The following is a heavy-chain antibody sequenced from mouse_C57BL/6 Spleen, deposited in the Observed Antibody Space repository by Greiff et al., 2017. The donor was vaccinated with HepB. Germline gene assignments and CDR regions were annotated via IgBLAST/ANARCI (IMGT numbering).Heavy chain of an antibody. Sequence: QVQLQQSGPGLVQPSQSLSITCTVSGFSLTSYGVHWVRQSPGKGLEWLGVIWSGGSTDYNAAFISRLSISKDNSKSQVFFKMNSLQADDTAIYYCARCDYDGDWYFDVWGTGTTVTVSS. D-gene: IGHD2-4*01. J-gene: IGHJ1*03. V-gene: IGHV2-2*01. CDR1: GFSLTSYG. CDR2: IWSGGST. CDR3: ARCDYDGDWYFDV.